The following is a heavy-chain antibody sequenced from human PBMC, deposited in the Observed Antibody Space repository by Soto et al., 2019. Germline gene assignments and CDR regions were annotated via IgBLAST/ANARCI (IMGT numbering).Heavy chain of an antibody. D-gene: IGHD3-3*01. CDR1: GFTFSSYS. CDR2: ISSSSSYI. Sequence: PGGSLRLSCAASGFTFSSYSMNWVRQAPGKGLEWVSSISSSSSYIYYADSVKGRFTISRDNAKNSRYLQMNSLRAEDTAVYYCAREGGGDFWSGYHYYYGMDVWGQGTTVTVSS. V-gene: IGHV3-21*01. J-gene: IGHJ6*02. CDR3: AREGGGDFWSGYHYYYGMDV.